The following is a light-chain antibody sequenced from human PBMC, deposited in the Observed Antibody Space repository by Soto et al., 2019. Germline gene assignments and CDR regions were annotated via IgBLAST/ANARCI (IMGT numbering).Light chain of an antibody. Sequence: QSVLTQPPSVSGAPGQRVTISCTGSSSNIGAGYNVHWYQHLPGTAPKLIIYGNSNRLSGVPARFSGSKSGTSASLAIPGLLTEDEADYYCQSYDSSRGGYLVFGTGTKLTVL. CDR1: SSNIGAGYN. V-gene: IGLV1-40*01. J-gene: IGLJ1*01. CDR2: GNS. CDR3: QSYDSSRGGYLV.